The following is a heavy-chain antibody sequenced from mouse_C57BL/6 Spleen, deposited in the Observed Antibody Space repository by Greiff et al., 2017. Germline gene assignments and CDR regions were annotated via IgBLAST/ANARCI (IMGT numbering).Heavy chain of an antibody. Sequence: VQLQQSGAELVRPGASVKLSCTASGFNIKDDYMHWVKQRPEQGLEGIGWIDPENGDTEYASKFQGKATITADTSSNTAYLQLSSLTSEDTAVYYCTRSDYYGSSYYFDYWGQGATLTVSS. CDR2: IDPENGDT. D-gene: IGHD1-1*01. CDR3: TRSDYYGSSYYFDY. CDR1: GFNIKDDY. J-gene: IGHJ2*01. V-gene: IGHV14-4*01.